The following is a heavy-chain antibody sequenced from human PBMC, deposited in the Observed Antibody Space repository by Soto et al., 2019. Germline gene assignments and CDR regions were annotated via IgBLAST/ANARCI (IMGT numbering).Heavy chain of an antibody. J-gene: IGHJ5*02. CDR2: IDPCDSYV. Sequence: VQLVQSGAEVKKPGESLRISCTGFGYTFTTFWISWVRQMPGKGLEWMGRIDPCDSYVNYSPSFQGHVTISADKSISTAYLQWGSLKASDTAMYYCARLYCTTSTCDSWFDPWGQGTLVTVSS. D-gene: IGHD2-2*01. V-gene: IGHV5-10-1*03. CDR3: ARLYCTTSTCDSWFDP. CDR1: GYTFTTFW.